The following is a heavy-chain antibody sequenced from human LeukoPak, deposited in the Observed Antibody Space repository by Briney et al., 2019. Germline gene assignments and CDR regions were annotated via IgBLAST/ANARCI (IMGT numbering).Heavy chain of an antibody. CDR3: ARVTAANWFDP. Sequence: SETLSLTCTVSGYSISSGYYWGWIRQPPGKGLEWIGSIYHSGSTYYNPSLKSRVTISVDTSKNQFSLKLSSVTAADTAVYYCARVTAANWFDPWGQGTLVTVSS. D-gene: IGHD6-13*01. CDR2: IYHSGST. V-gene: IGHV4-38-2*02. CDR1: GYSISSGYY. J-gene: IGHJ5*02.